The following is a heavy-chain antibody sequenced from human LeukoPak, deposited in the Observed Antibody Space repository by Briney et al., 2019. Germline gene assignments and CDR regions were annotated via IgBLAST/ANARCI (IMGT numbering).Heavy chain of an antibody. CDR2: IYYSGST. CDR1: GDSMSNYY. J-gene: IGHJ4*02. D-gene: IGHD3-10*01. CDR3: ARVHYYGSGLSSYFDY. V-gene: IGHV4-59*01. Sequence: NPSETLSLTCTVSGDSMSNYYWSWIRRPPGKGLEWIGYIYYSGSTKNNPSLKSRVIISVGTSKNQFALKLSSVTAADTAVYYCARVHYYGSGLSSYFDYWGQGTLVTVSS.